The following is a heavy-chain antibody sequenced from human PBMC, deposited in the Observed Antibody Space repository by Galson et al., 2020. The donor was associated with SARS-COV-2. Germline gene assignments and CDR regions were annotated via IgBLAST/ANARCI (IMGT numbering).Heavy chain of an antibody. V-gene: IGHV6-1*01. CDR3: ARGRGDGWGSYPPDH. CDR1: GDSVSNNSAT. Sequence: SQTLSLTCAISGDSVSNNSATWNWIRQSPSRGLEWLGRTYYRSYYRSKWYNDYAESFKSRIIINPDTSKNQFSLQLNSVTRDDTATYYCARGRGDGWGSYPPDHWGQGTLVTVSS. CDR2: TYYRSYYRSKWYN. J-gene: IGHJ4*02. D-gene: IGHD3-10*01.